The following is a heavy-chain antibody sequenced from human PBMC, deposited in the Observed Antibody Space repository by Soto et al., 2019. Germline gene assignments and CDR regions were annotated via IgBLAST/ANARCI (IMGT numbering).Heavy chain of an antibody. D-gene: IGHD3-10*01. J-gene: IGHJ4*02. V-gene: IGHV3-23*01. CDR1: GFTFTGYA. Sequence: EVQLLESGGDFVQPGGSLKLSCAASGFTFTGYAMTWVRRAPGKGLQWVSRISGSGDTTTYADSVKGRFTISRDNSKSTLYLQMSSLRAEDTAIYYCAKDRAGGSGSYSFDYWGQGTLVTVSS. CDR2: ISGSGDTT. CDR3: AKDRAGGSGSYSFDY.